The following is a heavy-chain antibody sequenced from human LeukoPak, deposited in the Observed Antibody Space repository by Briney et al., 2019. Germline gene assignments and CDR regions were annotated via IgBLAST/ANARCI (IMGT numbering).Heavy chain of an antibody. CDR3: ARGNYYDSSGYPIYYYYGMDV. J-gene: IGHJ6*02. D-gene: IGHD3-22*01. V-gene: IGHV4-59*01. CDR2: IHYSGST. CDR1: GGSFSGYY. Sequence: SETLSLTCAVYGGSFSGYYWSWIRQPPGKGLEWIEYIHYSGSTNYNPSLKSRVTISVDTSKNQFSLKLSSVTAADTAVYYCARGNYYDSSGYPIYYYYGMDVWGQGTTVTVSS.